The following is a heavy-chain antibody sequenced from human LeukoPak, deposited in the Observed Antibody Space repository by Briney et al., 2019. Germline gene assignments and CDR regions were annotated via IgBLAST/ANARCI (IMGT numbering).Heavy chain of an antibody. D-gene: IGHD3-22*01. J-gene: IGHJ4*02. Sequence: GGSLRLSCAASGFTFSSYAMSWVRQAPGKGLEWVSAISGSGGSTYYADSVKGRSTISRDNSKNTLYLQMNSLRAEDTAVYYCAKETLIVVATILDYWGQGTLVTVSS. CDR2: ISGSGGST. V-gene: IGHV3-23*01. CDR3: AKETLIVVATILDY. CDR1: GFTFSSYA.